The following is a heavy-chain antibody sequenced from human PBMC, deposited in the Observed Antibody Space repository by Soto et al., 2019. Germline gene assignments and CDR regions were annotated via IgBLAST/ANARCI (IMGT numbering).Heavy chain of an antibody. Sequence: GGSLRLSCAASGFTFSSYGMHWVRQAPGKGLEWVAVIWYDGSNKYYADSVKGRFTISRDNSKNTLYLQMNSLRAEDTAVYYCARDKASFGGGYEDYWGQGTLVTVSS. CDR2: IWYDGSNK. J-gene: IGHJ4*02. D-gene: IGHD5-12*01. CDR3: ARDKASFGGGYEDY. CDR1: GFTFSSYG. V-gene: IGHV3-33*01.